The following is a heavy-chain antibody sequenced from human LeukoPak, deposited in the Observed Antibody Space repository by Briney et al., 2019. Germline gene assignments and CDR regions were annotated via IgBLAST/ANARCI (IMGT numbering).Heavy chain of an antibody. CDR1: GFTFSSYG. Sequence: HPGGSLRLSCAASGFTFSSYGMHWVRQAPGKGLEWVAVIWYDGSNKYYADSVKGRFAISRDNSKNTLYLQMNSLRAEDTAVYYCAKDQITMVRGVPVYYFDYWGQGTLVTVSS. D-gene: IGHD3-10*01. J-gene: IGHJ4*02. V-gene: IGHV3-33*06. CDR2: IWYDGSNK. CDR3: AKDQITMVRGVPVYYFDY.